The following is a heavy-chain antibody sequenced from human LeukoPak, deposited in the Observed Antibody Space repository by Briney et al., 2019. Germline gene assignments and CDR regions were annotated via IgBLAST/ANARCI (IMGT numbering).Heavy chain of an antibody. D-gene: IGHD1-26*01. CDR2: LYYSGST. J-gene: IGHJ5*02. CDR3: AKYYLEGASRWFDP. CDR1: GGSISSYY. V-gene: IGHV4-59*01. Sequence: PSETLSLTCTVSGGSISSYYWTWIRQPPGKGLEWIGSLYYSGSTNYNPSLKSRVTISVDTSKNQVSLKLSSVTAADTAVYYCAKYYLEGASRWFDPWGQGTLVTVSS.